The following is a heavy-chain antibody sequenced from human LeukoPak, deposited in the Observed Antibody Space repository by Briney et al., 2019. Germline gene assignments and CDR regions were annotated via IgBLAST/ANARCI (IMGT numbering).Heavy chain of an antibody. Sequence: ASVKVSCKASGYTFTSYGISWVRQAPGQGLEWMGWISPYNGNTNYAQKLQGRVTMTTDTSTSTAYIELRSLRSDDTAVYYCARGPWDYYDSSGYYDYWGQGTLVTVSS. J-gene: IGHJ4*02. CDR3: ARGPWDYYDSSGYYDY. CDR1: GYTFTSYG. D-gene: IGHD3-22*01. V-gene: IGHV1-18*01. CDR2: ISPYNGNT.